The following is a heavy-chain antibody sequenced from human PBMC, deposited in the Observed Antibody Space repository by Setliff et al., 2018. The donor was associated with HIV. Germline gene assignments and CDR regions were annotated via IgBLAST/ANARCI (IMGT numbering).Heavy chain of an antibody. D-gene: IGHD3-3*02. CDR2: MNPNNGNT. CDR1: GYNFTDYD. CDR3: ARGTAPRPASVLEFLEWLFPNWFDP. V-gene: IGHV1-8*02. J-gene: IGHJ5*02. Sequence: GASVKVSCKASGYNFTDYDINWVRQATGQGLEWMGWMNPNNGNTGYAEKFQGRVTMTRDTSISTAYMELSSLRSDDTAVYYCARGTAPRPASVLEFLEWLFPNWFDPWGQGTQVTVSS.